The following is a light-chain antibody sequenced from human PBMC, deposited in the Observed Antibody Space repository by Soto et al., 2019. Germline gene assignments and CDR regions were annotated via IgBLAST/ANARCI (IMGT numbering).Light chain of an antibody. V-gene: IGKV1-5*03. CDR2: KAS. J-gene: IGKJ1*01. CDR1: QSISSW. Sequence: DIQMTQSPSTLSASVGDRVTITCRASQSISSWLAWYQQKPGKTPKVLIYKASSLESGVPSRFSGSGSGTEFTLTISSLQPDDFATYYCQQYNSYPWTFSQGTKVEI. CDR3: QQYNSYPWT.